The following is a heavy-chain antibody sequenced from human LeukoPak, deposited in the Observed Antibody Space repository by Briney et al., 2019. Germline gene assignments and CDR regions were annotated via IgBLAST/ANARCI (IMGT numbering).Heavy chain of an antibody. D-gene: IGHD6-13*01. CDR2: VLYDGSKR. J-gene: IGHJ6*02. CDR3: ARDYSSSWSYGMDV. CDR1: EFTFSNYG. V-gene: IGHV3-33*01. Sequence: GGSLRLSCAASEFTFSNYGLHWVRQDPGKGLEWVAVVLYDGSKRYYADSVKGRFTISRDNSKNTLYLQMNSLRAEDTAVYYCARDYSSSWSYGMDVWGQGTTVTVSS.